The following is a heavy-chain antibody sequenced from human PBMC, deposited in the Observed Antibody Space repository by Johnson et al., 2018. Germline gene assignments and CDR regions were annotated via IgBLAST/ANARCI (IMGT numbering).Heavy chain of an antibody. CDR2: ISYDGSNK. Sequence: QVQLVQSGGGVVQPGRSLRLSCAASGFTFSSYGMHWVRQAPGKGLEWVAVISYDGSNKYYADSVKGRFTISRDNSKNTLYLQMNSLRAEDTAVYYCAKDWGGDTSHYYYYYRDVWGKGTTVTVSS. V-gene: IGHV3-30*18. D-gene: IGHD2-21*01. J-gene: IGHJ6*03. CDR3: AKDWGGDTSHYYYYYRDV. CDR1: GFTFSSYG.